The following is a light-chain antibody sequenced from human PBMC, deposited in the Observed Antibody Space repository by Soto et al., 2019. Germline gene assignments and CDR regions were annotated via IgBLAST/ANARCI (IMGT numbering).Light chain of an antibody. J-gene: IGKJ4*01. CDR1: QYVSEW. V-gene: IGKV1-12*01. Sequence: DIQMTQSPSSVSASVGDRVTITCRASQYVSEWLAWYQQKPGKAPKPLIYATSNLRSEVPSRFSGSGSGTDFTLTISGLQTEDFATYYCQQTNSFPLTFGGGTKVEIK. CDR3: QQTNSFPLT. CDR2: ATS.